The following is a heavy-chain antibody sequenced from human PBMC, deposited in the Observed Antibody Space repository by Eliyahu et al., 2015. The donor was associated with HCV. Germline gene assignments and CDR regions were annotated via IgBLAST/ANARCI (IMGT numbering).Heavy chain of an antibody. D-gene: IGHD3-16*02. CDR2: TYYSGTT. J-gene: IGHJ4*02. CDR3: ARVAEDYVWGSYRQYYFDY. Sequence: QVQLQESGPGLVKPSETLSLTCSVSGGSVSSDSYYWSWIRQPPGKGLEWIGYTYYSGTTHSNPSLKSRVTMSLDTSKNQFSLKLSSVTAADTAVYYCARVAEDYVWGSYRQYYFDYWGQGTLVTVSS. CDR1: GGSVSSDSYY. V-gene: IGHV4-61*01.